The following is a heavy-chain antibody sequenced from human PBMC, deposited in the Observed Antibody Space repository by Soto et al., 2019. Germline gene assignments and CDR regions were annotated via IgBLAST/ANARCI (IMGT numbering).Heavy chain of an antibody. D-gene: IGHD6-13*01. V-gene: IGHV3-48*04. CDR1: GFTFSSYA. J-gene: IGHJ4*02. CDR2: ISSSGSTI. Sequence: GGSLRLSCAASGFTFSSYAMSWVRQAPGKGLEWVSDISSSGSTIYYADSVKGRFTISRDNAKNSLYLQMNSLRAEDTAVYYCATATRAAAGLGDYWGQGTLVTVSS. CDR3: ATATRAAAGLGDY.